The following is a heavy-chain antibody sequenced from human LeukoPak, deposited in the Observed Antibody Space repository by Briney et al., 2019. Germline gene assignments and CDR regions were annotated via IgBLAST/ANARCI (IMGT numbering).Heavy chain of an antibody. Sequence: GESLKISCRGSGYSFSTYWIAWVRQMPGKGLEWMGTIYPRDTDIRYSPSFRGQVTISADKSINTAYLQWGSLKASDTAMYYCARAYYDYVWGSYRQFDYWGQGTLVTVSS. D-gene: IGHD3-16*02. CDR2: IYPRDTDI. CDR1: GYSFSTYW. J-gene: IGHJ4*02. V-gene: IGHV5-51*01. CDR3: ARAYYDYVWGSYRQFDY.